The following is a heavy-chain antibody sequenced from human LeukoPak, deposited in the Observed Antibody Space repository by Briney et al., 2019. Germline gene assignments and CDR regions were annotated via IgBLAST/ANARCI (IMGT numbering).Heavy chain of an antibody. Sequence: KPSETLSLTCTVSGGSISSSSYYWGWIRQPPGKGLEWIGSIYYSGSTYYNPSLKSRVTISVDTSKNQFSLKLSSVTAADTAVYYCARESARGYDILTGYYNVRAFDIWGQGTMVTVSS. CDR1: GGSISSSSYY. CDR2: IYYSGST. CDR3: ARESARGYDILTGYYNVRAFDI. V-gene: IGHV4-39*02. J-gene: IGHJ3*02. D-gene: IGHD3-9*01.